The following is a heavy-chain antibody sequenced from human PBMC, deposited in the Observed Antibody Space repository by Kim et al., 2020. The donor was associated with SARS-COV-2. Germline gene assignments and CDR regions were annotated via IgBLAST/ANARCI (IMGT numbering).Heavy chain of an antibody. Sequence: SVKVSCKASGGTFSSYAISWVRQAPGQGLEWMGGIIPIFGTANYAQKFQGRVTITADESTSTAYMELSSLRSEDTAVYYCARWGFHTVTGYFDLWGRGTLVTVSS. CDR2: IIPIFGTA. CDR1: GGTFSSYA. V-gene: IGHV1-69*13. J-gene: IGHJ2*01. D-gene: IGHD4-17*01. CDR3: ARWGFHTVTGYFDL.